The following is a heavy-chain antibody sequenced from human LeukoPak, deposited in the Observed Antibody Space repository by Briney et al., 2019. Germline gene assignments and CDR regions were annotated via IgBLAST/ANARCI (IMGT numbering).Heavy chain of an antibody. CDR2: INPNSGGT. Sequence: ASVKVSCKASGHTFTGYYMHWVRQAPGQGLEWMGWINPNSGGTNYAQKFQGRVTMTRDTSISTAYMELSRLRSDDTAVYYCARDTYYYDSSGYMVAYWGQGTLVTVSS. CDR3: ARDTYYYDSSGYMVAY. V-gene: IGHV1-2*02. CDR1: GHTFTGYY. D-gene: IGHD3-22*01. J-gene: IGHJ4*02.